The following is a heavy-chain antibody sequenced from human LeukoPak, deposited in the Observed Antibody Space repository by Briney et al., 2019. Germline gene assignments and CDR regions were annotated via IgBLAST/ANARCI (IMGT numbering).Heavy chain of an antibody. CDR3: ARTTMVRGVFDAFDI. CDR2: IYYSGGT. Sequence: PSETLSLTCTVSGGSITYYYWSWIRQPPGKGLEYIGYIYYSGGTNYNPSLKSRVTISVDTSKNQFSLKLTSVTAADTAMYYCARTTMVRGVFDAFDIWGQGTMVTVSS. J-gene: IGHJ3*02. CDR1: GGSITYYY. D-gene: IGHD3-10*01. V-gene: IGHV4-59*12.